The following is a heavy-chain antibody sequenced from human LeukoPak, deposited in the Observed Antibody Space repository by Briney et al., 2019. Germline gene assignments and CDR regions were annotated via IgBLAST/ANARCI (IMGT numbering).Heavy chain of an antibody. V-gene: IGHV3-23*01. D-gene: IGHD6-19*01. J-gene: IGHJ4*02. CDR3: AKDSKQWLVLFLVY. Sequence: GGSLRLSCAASGFTFSSYAMSWVRQAPGKGLEWVSAISGRGGSTYYAASVKGRFTISRDNSKNTLYLQMNSLRAEDTAAYYCAKDSKQWLVLFLVYWGQGTLVTVSS. CDR1: GFTFSSYA. CDR2: ISGRGGST.